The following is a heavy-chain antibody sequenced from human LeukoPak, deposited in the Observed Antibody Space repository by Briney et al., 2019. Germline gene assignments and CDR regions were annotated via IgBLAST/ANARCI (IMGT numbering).Heavy chain of an antibody. CDR1: GGSFSGYY. D-gene: IGHD6-13*01. J-gene: IGHJ1*01. CDR3: ARISYSRIRGLQH. V-gene: IGHV4-34*01. CDR2: INHSGST. Sequence: SETPSLTCAVYGGSFSGYYWSWIRQPPGKGLEWIGEINHSGSTNYNPSLKSRVTISVDTSKNQFSLKLSSVTAADTAVYYCARISYSRIRGLQHWGQGTLVTVSS.